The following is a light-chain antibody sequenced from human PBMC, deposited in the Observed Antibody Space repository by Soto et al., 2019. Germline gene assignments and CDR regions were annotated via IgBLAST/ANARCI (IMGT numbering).Light chain of an antibody. V-gene: IGKV3-15*01. Sequence: EIVLTQSPAALSVSPGERVTLSCRASQGIGSTLAWYQQKPGQTPRLLIYDSSTRAIGIPARFSGSRSGTEFTRTINGLQSDDFAVYYCQRYNNWPLTFGGGTKVEIK. CDR2: DSS. J-gene: IGKJ4*01. CDR3: QRYNNWPLT. CDR1: QGIGST.